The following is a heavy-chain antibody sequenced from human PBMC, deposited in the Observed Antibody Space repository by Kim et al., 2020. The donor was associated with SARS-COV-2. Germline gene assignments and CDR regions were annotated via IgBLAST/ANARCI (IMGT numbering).Heavy chain of an antibody. V-gene: IGHV3-11*05. CDR3: ARDRSGWYYWFDP. D-gene: IGHD6-19*01. Sequence: GGSLRLSCAASGFTFSDYYMSWIRQAPGKGLEWVSYISSSSSYTNYADSVKGRFTISRDNAKNSLYLQMNSLRAEDTAVYYCARDRSGWYYWFDPWGQGTLVTVSS. J-gene: IGHJ5*02. CDR2: ISSSSSYT. CDR1: GFTFSDYY.